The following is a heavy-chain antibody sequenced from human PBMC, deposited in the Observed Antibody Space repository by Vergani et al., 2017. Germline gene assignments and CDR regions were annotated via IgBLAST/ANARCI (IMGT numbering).Heavy chain of an antibody. J-gene: IGHJ6*02. V-gene: IGHV4-59*01. Sequence: QVQLQESGPGLVKPSETLSLTCTVSGGSISSYYWSWIRQPPGKGLEWIGYIYYSGSNNYNPSLKSRVTISVDTSKNQFSLKLSSVTAADTAVYYCASIADYYYGMDVWGQGTTVTVSS. D-gene: IGHD2-21*01. CDR3: ASIADYYYGMDV. CDR1: GGSISSYY. CDR2: IYYSGSN.